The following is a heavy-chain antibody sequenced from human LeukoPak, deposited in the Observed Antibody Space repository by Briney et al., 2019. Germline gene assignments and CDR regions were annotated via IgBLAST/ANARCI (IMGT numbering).Heavy chain of an antibody. D-gene: IGHD4-17*01. J-gene: IGHJ4*02. V-gene: IGHV3-23*01. CDR3: AKENYGDFDY. Sequence: GGSLRLSCAASGFTFSTYAIHWVRQAPGKGLEWVSGISGSGGSTYYADSVKGRFTISRDNSKNTLYLQMNSLRAEDTAVFYCAKENYGDFDYWGQGTLVTVSS. CDR1: GFTFSTYA. CDR2: ISGSGGST.